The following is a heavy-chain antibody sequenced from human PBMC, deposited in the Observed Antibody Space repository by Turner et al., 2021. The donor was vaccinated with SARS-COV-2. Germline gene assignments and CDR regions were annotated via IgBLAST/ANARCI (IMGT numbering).Heavy chain of an antibody. CDR1: GDTPSNYA. D-gene: IGHD3-16*02. V-gene: IGHV1-69*01. CDR3: ARDPRLSDYAWGSYRYTESHGLDV. J-gene: IGHJ6*02. CDR2: IIPIFGTA. Sequence: QVQLVQSGAEVKKPGSSVKVSCKASGDTPSNYAISWVRQAPGQGLEWMGGIIPIFGTANYAQKFQGRVTITADESTSTAYMELSSLRSDDTAVYYCARDPRLSDYAWGSYRYTESHGLDVWGQGTTVTVSS.